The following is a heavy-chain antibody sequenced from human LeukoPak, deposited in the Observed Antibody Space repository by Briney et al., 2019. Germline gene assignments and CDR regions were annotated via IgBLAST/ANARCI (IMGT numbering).Heavy chain of an antibody. D-gene: IGHD3-16*01. J-gene: IGHJ3*02. Sequence: GGSLRLSCAASGFTLSSYGMHWVRQAPGKGLEWAAVILNDGSQEKYADSVKGRFTISRDNSKNTLFLQMNSLRAEDTAVYYCARDDALGDNALDIWGQGTMVTVSS. CDR2: ILNDGSQE. V-gene: IGHV3-33*01. CDR3: ARDDALGDNALDI. CDR1: GFTLSSYG.